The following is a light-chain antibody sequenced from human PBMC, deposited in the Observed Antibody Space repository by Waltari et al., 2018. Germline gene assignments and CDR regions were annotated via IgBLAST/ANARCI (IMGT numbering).Light chain of an antibody. CDR3: SSYTSSSTLVV. V-gene: IGLV1-44*01. J-gene: IGLJ2*01. CDR2: SND. Sequence: QSVLTQPPSASGTPGQRVTISCSGSSSDIGPNTFNWYQQPPGTAPKLPIYSNDQRPSGVPDRFSGSKSGTSASLAISGLQSEDEADYYCSSYTSSSTLVVFGGGTKLTVL. CDR1: SSDIGPNT.